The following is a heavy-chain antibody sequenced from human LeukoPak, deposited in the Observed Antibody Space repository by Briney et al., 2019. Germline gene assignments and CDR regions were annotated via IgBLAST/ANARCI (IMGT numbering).Heavy chain of an antibody. D-gene: IGHD6-25*01. CDR2: ITGSGDTT. CDR3: AKDYSGGHHFDF. J-gene: IGHJ4*02. Sequence: PGGSLRLSCAASGFAFSGYFIPWVRQAPGKGLEWVSAITGSGDTTYYADSVKGRFTISRDNSKNTLFLKMNSLRVEDTAIYYCAKDYSGGHHFDFWGQGTLVTVSS. V-gene: IGHV3-23*01. CDR1: GFAFSGYF.